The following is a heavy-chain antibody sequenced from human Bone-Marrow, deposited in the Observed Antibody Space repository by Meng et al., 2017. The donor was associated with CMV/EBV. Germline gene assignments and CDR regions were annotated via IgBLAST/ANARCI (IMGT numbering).Heavy chain of an antibody. Sequence: ASAKVSCKASAYTFTGYYMHWVRQAPGQGLEWMGWINPNSGGTTYAQKFQGRVTMTRDTSISTAYMELSRLGSDDTAVYYCARIANGGWFDPWVQGTLVTVSS. D-gene: IGHD6-13*01. CDR1: AYTFTGYY. CDR2: INPNSGGT. CDR3: ARIANGGWFDP. V-gene: IGHV1-2*02. J-gene: IGHJ5*02.